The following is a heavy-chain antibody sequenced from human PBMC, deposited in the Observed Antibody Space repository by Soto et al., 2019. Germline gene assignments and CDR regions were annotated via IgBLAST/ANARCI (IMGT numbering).Heavy chain of an antibody. CDR3: PGELRIAEAGTGFAP. D-gene: IGHD6-13*01. CDR1: GYTFTSYG. Sequence: ASVKVSCKASGYTFTSYGISWLRQAPGQGLEWMGWINPNSGGTNYAQKFQGWVTMTRDTSISTAYMELSRLRSDDTAVYYCPGELRIAEAGTGFAPWGQGTLVTVSP. V-gene: IGHV1-2*04. J-gene: IGHJ5*02. CDR2: INPNSGGT.